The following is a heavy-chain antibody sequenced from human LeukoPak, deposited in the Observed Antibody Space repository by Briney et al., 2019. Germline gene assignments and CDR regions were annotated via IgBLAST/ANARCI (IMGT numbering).Heavy chain of an antibody. J-gene: IGHJ4*02. CDR2: ISWNSGSM. Sequence: GGSLRLSCAASGFTFDDYAMHWVRQAPGKGLEWVSGISWNSGSMGYADSVKGRFTISRDNAKNSLYLQMNSLRAEDTALYYCAKEERRIAVAGITYYFDYWGQGTLVTVSS. CDR1: GFTFDDYA. D-gene: IGHD6-19*01. CDR3: AKEERRIAVAGITYYFDY. V-gene: IGHV3-9*01.